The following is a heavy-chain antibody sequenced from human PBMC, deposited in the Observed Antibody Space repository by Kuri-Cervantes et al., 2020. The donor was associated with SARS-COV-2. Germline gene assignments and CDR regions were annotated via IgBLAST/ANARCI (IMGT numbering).Heavy chain of an antibody. V-gene: IGHV4-59*08. J-gene: IGHJ6*03. CDR2: IYYSGST. D-gene: IGHD3-3*01. Sequence: SETLSLTCTVSGGSISSYYWSWIRQPPGKGLEWIGYIYYSGSTNYNPSLKSRVTISVDTSKNQFSLKLSSVTAADTAVYYCARGPGHYDFWSGDYYYYYMDVWGKGTTVTVSS. CDR3: ARGPGHYDFWSGDYYYYYMDV. CDR1: GGSISSYY.